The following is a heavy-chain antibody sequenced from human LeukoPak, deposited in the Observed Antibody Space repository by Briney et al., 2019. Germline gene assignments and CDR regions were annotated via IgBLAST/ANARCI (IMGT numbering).Heavy chain of an antibody. Sequence: PGGSLRLSCAASGFTFSSYGMHWVRQAPGKGLEWVANIKQDGSEKYYVDSVKGRFTISRDNAKNSLYLQMNSLRAEDTAVYYCARVDGRFKVYYFDYWGQGTLVTVSS. CDR2: IKQDGSEK. CDR3: ARVDGRFKVYYFDY. J-gene: IGHJ4*02. D-gene: IGHD3-10*01. CDR1: GFTFSSYG. V-gene: IGHV3-7*01.